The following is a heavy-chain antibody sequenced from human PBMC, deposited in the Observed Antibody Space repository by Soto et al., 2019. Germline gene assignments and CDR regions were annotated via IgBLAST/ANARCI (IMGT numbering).Heavy chain of an antibody. D-gene: IGHD1-26*01. CDR3: VRLLGNSWLDS. Sequence: QVQLQQSGPGLVKPSQTLSLTCDISGDRVSTHSATWNWIRQSPSRGLEWLGRTYYRSKWYDDYALSVKSRISNSPKPSINQLSLQLYSVTPDDTAVYYCVRLLGNSWLDSWGQGNLVPVSS. J-gene: IGHJ5*01. V-gene: IGHV6-1*01. CDR2: TYYRSKWYD. CDR1: GDRVSTHSAT.